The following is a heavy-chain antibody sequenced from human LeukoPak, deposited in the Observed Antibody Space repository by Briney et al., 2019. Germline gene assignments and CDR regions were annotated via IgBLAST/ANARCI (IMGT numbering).Heavy chain of an antibody. D-gene: IGHD3-22*01. CDR2: IRYDGSNK. CDR3: AKATYYYDSSGYYWRGAGDY. V-gene: IGHV3-30*02. CDR1: GFTFSSYG. Sequence: GGSLRLSCAASGFTFSSYGMHWVRQAPGKGLEWVAFIRYDGSNKYYADSVKGRFTISRDNSKNTLYLQMNSLRAEDTAVYYCAKATYYYDSSGYYWRGAGDYWGQGTLVTISS. J-gene: IGHJ4*02.